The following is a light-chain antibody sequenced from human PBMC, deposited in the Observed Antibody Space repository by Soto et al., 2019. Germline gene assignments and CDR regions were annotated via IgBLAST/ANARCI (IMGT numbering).Light chain of an antibody. CDR3: QQRSNWPRT. CDR1: QSVSNNY. J-gene: IGKJ1*01. Sequence: ESVLTQSPGTLSLSPGERATLSCRASQSVSNNYLAWYQQKPGQAPRLLIYDASNRATGIPARFSGSGSGTDFTLTISSLEPEDFAVYYCQQRSNWPRTFGQGTKVDI. V-gene: IGKV3-11*01. CDR2: DAS.